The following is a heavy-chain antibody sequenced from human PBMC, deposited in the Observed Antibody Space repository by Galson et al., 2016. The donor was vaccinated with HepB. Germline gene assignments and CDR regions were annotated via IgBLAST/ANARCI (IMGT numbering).Heavy chain of an antibody. J-gene: IGHJ4*02. V-gene: IGHV3-30*18. Sequence: SLRLSCAASGFSFSSYAIHWVRQAPGKGLEWVAVISYDGSKKYYADSAKGRFTISRDNSKNTLYLQMNSLRAEDTAVYYCAKNDILPGYSAFDYWGQGTLVTVSS. D-gene: IGHD3-9*01. CDR3: AKNDILPGYSAFDY. CDR2: ISYDGSKK. CDR1: GFSFSSYA.